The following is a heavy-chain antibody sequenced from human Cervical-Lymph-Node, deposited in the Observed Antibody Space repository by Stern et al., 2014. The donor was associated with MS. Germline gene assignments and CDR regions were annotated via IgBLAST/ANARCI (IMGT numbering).Heavy chain of an antibody. CDR2: IYYGGST. D-gene: IGHD2-2*01. CDR3: ARSQLHFYYNGLDV. V-gene: IGHV4-31*03. Sequence: QLQESVPGLVKTAQTLSLTCTVSDDSISTAGYYWSWIRQHPGKGLEWIGYIYYGGSTYYNPSLESRVTMSLDTSMSQFSLRLSSVTAADTAVYYCARSQLHFYYNGLDVWGQGTTVTVS. J-gene: IGHJ6*02. CDR1: DDSISTAGYY.